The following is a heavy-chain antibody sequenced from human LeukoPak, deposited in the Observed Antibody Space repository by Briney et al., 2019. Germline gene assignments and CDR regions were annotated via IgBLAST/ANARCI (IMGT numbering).Heavy chain of an antibody. V-gene: IGHV3-33*07. Sequence: GRSLRLSCVASGFTFGSYAMYWVRQAPGKGLEWVTLIGHDGSNKYYVDSLKGRFTISRDNSKNTLYLQMNSLRAEDSAMYYCASHSGDWLNERAFDIWGQGTMVTVSS. D-gene: IGHD2-21*02. CDR3: ASHSGDWLNERAFDI. CDR1: GFTFGSYA. J-gene: IGHJ3*02. CDR2: IGHDGSNK.